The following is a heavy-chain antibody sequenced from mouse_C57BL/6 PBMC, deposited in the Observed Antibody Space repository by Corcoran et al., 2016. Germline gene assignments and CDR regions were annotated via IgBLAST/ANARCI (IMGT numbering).Heavy chain of an antibody. J-gene: IGHJ4*01. CDR2: INPNNGGT. Sequence: EVQLQQSGPELVKPGASVKIPCKASGYTFTDYNMDWVKQSHGKSLEWIGDINPNNGGTIYNQKFKGKATLTVDKSSSTAYTELRSLTSEDTAVYYCARWGSYAMDYWGQGTSVTVSS. CDR3: ARWGSYAMDY. CDR1: GYTFTDYN. V-gene: IGHV1-18*01.